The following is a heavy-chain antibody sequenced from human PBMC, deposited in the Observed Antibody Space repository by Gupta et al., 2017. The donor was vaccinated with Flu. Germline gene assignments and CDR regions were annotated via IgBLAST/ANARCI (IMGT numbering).Heavy chain of an antibody. J-gene: IGHJ4*02. V-gene: IGHV1-8*01. D-gene: IGHD6-13*01. CDR3: ARVTDNNSWYLY. Sequence: QVQLVQSGAEVKKPGASVKVSCKASGYPFTRYDIHWVRQATGQGPEWMGWMNPNTGNTGFAQKFQGRVTMTRDASTSTAYMDLHRLTSEDTAVYYCARVTDNNSWYLYWGQGTLVTVST. CDR2: MNPNTGNT. CDR1: GYPFTRYD.